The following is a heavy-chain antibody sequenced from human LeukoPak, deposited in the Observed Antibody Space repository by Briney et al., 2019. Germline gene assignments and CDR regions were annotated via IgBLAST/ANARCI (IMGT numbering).Heavy chain of an antibody. Sequence: GGSLRLSCAASGFTFSYYDMSWIRQAPGKGLEWVSYISGSGGSIYYADSVKGRFTISRDNAKNSLYLQMNSLRAEDTAVYYCARLKGGNRVLYYYYYSMDVWGKGTGVTVSS. D-gene: IGHD4-23*01. CDR3: ARLKGGNRVLYYYYYSMDV. CDR2: ISGSGGSI. J-gene: IGHJ6*03. CDR1: GFTFSYYD. V-gene: IGHV3-11*01.